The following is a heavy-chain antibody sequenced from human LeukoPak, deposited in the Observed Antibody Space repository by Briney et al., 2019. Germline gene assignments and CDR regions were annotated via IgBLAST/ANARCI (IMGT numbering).Heavy chain of an antibody. CDR2: IYYSGST. Sequence: KPSETLSLTCTVSGGSISSYYWSWIRQPPGKGLEWIGYIYYSGSTNYNPSLKSRVTISVDTSKNQFSLKLSSVTAADTAVHYCARYCGGDCRTVYGMDVWGQGTTVTVSS. J-gene: IGHJ6*02. CDR1: GGSISSYY. V-gene: IGHV4-59*01. D-gene: IGHD2-21*02. CDR3: ARYCGGDCRTVYGMDV.